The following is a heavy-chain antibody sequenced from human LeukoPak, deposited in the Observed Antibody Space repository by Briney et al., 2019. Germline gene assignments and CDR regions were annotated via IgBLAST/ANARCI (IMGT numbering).Heavy chain of an antibody. Sequence: GGSLRLSCAAASGFTFSTYWMSWVRQAPGKGLVWVSRISGDEIWTSYADSVKGRFIISRDNAKNTLYLQMNSLRTEDTAVYYCAREYNGGPKQTDAFDIWGQGTMVTVSS. CDR2: ISGDEIWT. CDR1: GFTFSTYW. J-gene: IGHJ3*02. CDR3: AREYNGGPKQTDAFDI. D-gene: IGHD2-8*01. V-gene: IGHV3-74*01.